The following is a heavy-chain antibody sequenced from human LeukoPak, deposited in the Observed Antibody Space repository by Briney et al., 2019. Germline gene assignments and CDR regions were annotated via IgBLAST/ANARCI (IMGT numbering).Heavy chain of an antibody. CDR3: AREHSSSWGYYYYYYMDV. Sequence: SETLSLTCTVSGGSISSYYWSWIRQPPGKGLEWIGYIYYSGSTNYNPSLKSRVTISVDTSKNQFSLKLSSVTAADTAVYYCAREHSSSWGYYYYYYMDVWGKGTTVTVSS. V-gene: IGHV4-59*01. CDR1: GGSISSYY. J-gene: IGHJ6*03. D-gene: IGHD6-13*01. CDR2: IYYSGST.